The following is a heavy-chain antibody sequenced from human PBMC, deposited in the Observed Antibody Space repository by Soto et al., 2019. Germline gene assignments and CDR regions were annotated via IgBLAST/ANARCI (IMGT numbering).Heavy chain of an antibody. J-gene: IGHJ4*02. CDR2: LWYDGTNT. CDR3: ARDLSGPLDY. CDR1: GFTFSNYG. Sequence: GGSLRLSCAASGFTFSNYGMHWVRQAPGKGLEWVALLWYDGTNTYYADSVKGRFTISRDTSKNTLYLQMNSLRAEDTAVYFCARDLSGPLDYWGQGTLVTV. V-gene: IGHV3-33*01. D-gene: IGHD3-16*02.